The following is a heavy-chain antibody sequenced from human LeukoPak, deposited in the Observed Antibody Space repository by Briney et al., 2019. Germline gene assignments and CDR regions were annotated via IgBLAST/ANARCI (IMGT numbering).Heavy chain of an antibody. D-gene: IGHD3-22*01. Sequence: PGGSLRLSCSAAGFTFSSYAMHWVRQAPGKGLEYVSGISDNGGSTYYADSVKGRFTISRDNSKNTLYLQMSSLRAEDTAVYYCVKGSSDSSGYYTDRCFDRWGQGTLVTVSS. J-gene: IGHJ4*02. CDR2: ISDNGGST. V-gene: IGHV3-64D*06. CDR3: VKGSSDSSGYYTDRCFDR. CDR1: GFTFSSYA.